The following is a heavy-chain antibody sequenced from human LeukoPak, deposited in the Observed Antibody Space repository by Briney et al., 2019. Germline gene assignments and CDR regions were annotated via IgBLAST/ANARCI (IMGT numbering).Heavy chain of an antibody. CDR3: GLWRIEAAIQH. J-gene: IGHJ1*01. D-gene: IGHD2-15*01. CDR1: GFTFSTYW. Sequence: GGSLRLSCATSGFTFSTYWMNWVRQAPGQGLEWVANVDPDGSGTFYLDSVKGRFTVSRDNVQNSLYLQMNSLRAEDTAVYFCGLWRIEAAIQHWGQGILVTVSS. CDR2: VDPDGSGT. V-gene: IGHV3-7*01.